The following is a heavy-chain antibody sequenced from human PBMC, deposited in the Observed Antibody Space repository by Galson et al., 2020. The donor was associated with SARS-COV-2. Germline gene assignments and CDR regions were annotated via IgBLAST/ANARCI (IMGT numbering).Heavy chain of an antibody. J-gene: IGHJ6*02. D-gene: IGHD3-10*01. CDR3: ARGGSGSNDINKRYFYYGMDV. CDR2: ISYDGNNK. Sequence: GESLKISCSASGFTFSNYAVHWVRQAPGKGLEWVAVISYDGNNKYYAHSVMGRFTIFRDNPKNTLYLEMSSLRPEDTAVYFCARGGSGSNDINKRYFYYGMDVWGQGTTVTVSS. CDR1: GFTFSNYA. V-gene: IGHV3-30-3*01.